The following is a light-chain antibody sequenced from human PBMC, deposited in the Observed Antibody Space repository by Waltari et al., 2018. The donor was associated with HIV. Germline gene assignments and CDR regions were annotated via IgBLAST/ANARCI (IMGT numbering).Light chain of an antibody. V-gene: IGKV1-39*01. CDR2: SAS. CDR3: QQCHTTPFT. Sequence: IQMTKSPSSVPASPGHTINITCLTSQNIKSDLNWYQQKPGTIPKLLVYSASGVQSGVPPRISGSGSATDFTLTIDSLQPDDSASYFCQQCHTTPFTFGGGTTVEVK. J-gene: IGKJ4*01. CDR1: QNIKSD.